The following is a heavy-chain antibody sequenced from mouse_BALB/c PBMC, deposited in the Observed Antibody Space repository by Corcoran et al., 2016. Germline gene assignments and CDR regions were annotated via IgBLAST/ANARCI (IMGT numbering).Heavy chain of an antibody. CDR2: ISYDGSN. D-gene: IGHD1-2*01. Sequence: DVQLQESGPGLVKPSQSLSLTYSVTGYSITSGYYWNWIRQFPGNKLEWMGYISYDGSNNYNPSLKNRISITRDTSKNQFFLKLNSVTTEDTATYYCARDPFTTALYAMDYWGQGTSVTVSS. CDR1: GYSITSGYY. CDR3: ARDPFTTALYAMDY. J-gene: IGHJ4*01. V-gene: IGHV3-6*02.